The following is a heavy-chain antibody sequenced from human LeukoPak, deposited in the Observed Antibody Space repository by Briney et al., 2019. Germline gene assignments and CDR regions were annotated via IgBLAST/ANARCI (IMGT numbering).Heavy chain of an antibody. CDR1: GFMFSRHW. J-gene: IGHJ4*02. Sequence: GGSLRLSCAPSGFMFSRHWMGWVRQAPGKGPEWVANIKQDGSERYYVGSVRGRFTISRDNAKNLLYLQMNSLRAEDTAVYYCARDGGHSTDFDYWGQGTLVTVSS. CDR2: IKQDGSER. V-gene: IGHV3-7*01. D-gene: IGHD2/OR15-2a*01. CDR3: ARDGGHSTDFDY.